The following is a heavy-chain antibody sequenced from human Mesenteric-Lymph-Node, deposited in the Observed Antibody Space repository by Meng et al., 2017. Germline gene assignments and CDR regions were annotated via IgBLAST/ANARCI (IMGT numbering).Heavy chain of an antibody. CDR1: GFTFSSYA. J-gene: IGHJ4*02. CDR2: ISYDGSNK. D-gene: IGHD4-17*01. V-gene: IGHV3-30*04. Sequence: GGSLRLSCAASGFTFSSYAMHWVRQAPGKGLEWVAVISYDGSNKYYADSVKGRFTISRDNSKNTLSLQMTSLRPDDTAVYYCASDYGDYELDYWGQGTLVTVSS. CDR3: ASDYGDYELDY.